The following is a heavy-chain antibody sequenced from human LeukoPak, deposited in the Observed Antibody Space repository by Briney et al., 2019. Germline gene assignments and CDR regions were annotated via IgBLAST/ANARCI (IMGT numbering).Heavy chain of an antibody. J-gene: IGHJ6*02. CDR2: IIPILGIA. D-gene: IGHD2-8*01. CDR1: GGTFSSYA. CDR3: ARDKWDYYGMDV. Sequence: GASVKVSCKASGGTFSSYAISWVRQAPGQGLKWMGRIIPILGIANYAQRFQGRVTITADKSTSTAYMELSSLRSEDTAVYYCARDKWDYYGMDVWGQGTTVTVSS. V-gene: IGHV1-69*04.